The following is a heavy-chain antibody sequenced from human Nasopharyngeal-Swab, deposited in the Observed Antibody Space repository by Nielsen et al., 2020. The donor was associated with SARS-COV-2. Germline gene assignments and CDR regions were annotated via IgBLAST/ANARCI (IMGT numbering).Heavy chain of an antibody. J-gene: IGHJ6*02. CDR2: ISSSSGYI. D-gene: IGHD7-27*01. CDR1: GFTFSSYS. CDR3: ARDRGTGDSYYYYGMDV. V-gene: IGHV3-21*01. Sequence: GGSLRLSCAASGFTFSSYSMNWVRQAPGKGLEWVSSISSSSGYIYYADSVKGRFTISRDNAKNSLYLQMNSLRAEDTAVYYCARDRGTGDSYYYYGMDVWGQGTTVTVSS.